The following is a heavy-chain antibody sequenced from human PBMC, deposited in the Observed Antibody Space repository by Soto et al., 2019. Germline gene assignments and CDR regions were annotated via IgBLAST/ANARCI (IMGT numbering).Heavy chain of an antibody. Sequence: GGSLRLSCAASGFTCSSYAMSWVRQAPGKGLEWVSAISGSGGSTHYADSVKGRFTISRDNSKNTLYLQMNSLRAEDTAVYYWAKDVGIVVVPAAFNWFDPWGQGTLVTVSS. CDR3: AKDVGIVVVPAAFNWFDP. CDR1: GFTCSSYA. J-gene: IGHJ5*01. D-gene: IGHD2-2*01. CDR2: ISGSGGST. V-gene: IGHV3-23*01.